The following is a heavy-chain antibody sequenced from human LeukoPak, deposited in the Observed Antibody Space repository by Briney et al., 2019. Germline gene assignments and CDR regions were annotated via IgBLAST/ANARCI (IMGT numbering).Heavy chain of an antibody. CDR1: GFIFSSYG. J-gene: IGHJ4*02. V-gene: IGHV3-33*01. Sequence: GGSLRLSCAASGFIFSSYGMHWVRHAPGKGLEWVAVIWYDGSNKYYADSVKGRFTISRDNSKNTLYLQMNSLRAEDTALYYCAREKPPPYYFAYWGQGTLVTFSS. CDR3: AREKPPPYYFAY. CDR2: IWYDGSNK.